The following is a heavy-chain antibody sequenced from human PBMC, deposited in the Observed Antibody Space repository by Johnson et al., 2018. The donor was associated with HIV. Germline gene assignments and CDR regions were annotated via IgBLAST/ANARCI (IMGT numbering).Heavy chain of an antibody. D-gene: IGHD2-15*01. Sequence: QVQLVESGGGLVKPGGSLRLSCAASGFTFSDYYMSWIRQAPGKGLEWVSNISRSGSTIHHADSVKGRLIISRDNAKNSLYLQMSSLSAEDTAVYYCAREGPYWAFDIWGQGTMVTVSS. CDR2: ISRSGSTI. J-gene: IGHJ3*02. CDR1: GFTFSDYY. V-gene: IGHV3-11*04. CDR3: AREGPYWAFDI.